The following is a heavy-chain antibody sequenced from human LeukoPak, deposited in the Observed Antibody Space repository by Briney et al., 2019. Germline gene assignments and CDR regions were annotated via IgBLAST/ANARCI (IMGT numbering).Heavy chain of an antibody. CDR3: ARDGLIAAAGTNWFDP. J-gene: IGHJ5*02. CDR2: INPNSGGT. V-gene: IGHV1-2*02. Sequence: ASVKVSCKASGYTFTGYYMHWVRQAPGQGLEWMGWINPNSGGTNYAQKFQGRVTTTRDTSISTAYMELSRLRSDDTAVYYRARDGLIAAAGTNWFDPWGQGTLVTVS. CDR1: GYTFTGYY. D-gene: IGHD6-13*01.